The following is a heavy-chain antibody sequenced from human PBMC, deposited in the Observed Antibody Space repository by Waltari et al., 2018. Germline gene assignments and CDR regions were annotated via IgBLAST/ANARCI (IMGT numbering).Heavy chain of an antibody. CDR2: INQDGSEK. V-gene: IGHV3-7*01. J-gene: IGHJ4*02. D-gene: IGHD6-13*01. CDR3: TRGGDDSSWYWRN. Sequence: EVQLVESGGGLVQPGGSLRLSCAASGCTFSNIWMTWVRQAPGKGLEWVANINQDGSEKYSVESVKGRFTISRDNAKNSLYLQLNSLRADDTAVYYCTRGGDDSSWYWRNWGQGTLVTVSS. CDR1: GCTFSNIW.